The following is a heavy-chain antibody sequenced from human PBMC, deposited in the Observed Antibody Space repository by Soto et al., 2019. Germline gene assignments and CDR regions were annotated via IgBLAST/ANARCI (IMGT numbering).Heavy chain of an antibody. D-gene: IGHD3-3*01. J-gene: IGHJ4*02. CDR1: GFTFSSYG. V-gene: IGHV3-30*18. CDR2: ISYDGSNK. CDR3: AKDSRFLEWQYYRPDY. Sequence: GGSLRLSCAASGFTFSSYGMHWVRQAPGKGLEWVAVISYDGSNKYYADSVKGRFTISRDNSKNTLYLQMNSLRAEDTAVYYCAKDSRFLEWQYYRPDYWGQGTLVTVSS.